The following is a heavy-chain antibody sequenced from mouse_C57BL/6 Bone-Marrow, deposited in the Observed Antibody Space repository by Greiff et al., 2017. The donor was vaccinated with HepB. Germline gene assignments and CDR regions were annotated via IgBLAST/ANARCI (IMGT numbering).Heavy chain of an antibody. Sequence: VQLVESGAELVRPGTSVKVSCKASGYAFPNYLIEWVKQRPGPGLEWIGVINPGSGGTNYNEKFKGKATLTADKSSSTAYMQLSSLTSEDSAVYFCATGRARAWFAYWGQGTLVTVSA. CDR2: INPGSGGT. CDR3: ATGRARAWFAY. CDR1: GYAFPNYL. J-gene: IGHJ3*01. D-gene: IGHD3-3*01. V-gene: IGHV1-54*01.